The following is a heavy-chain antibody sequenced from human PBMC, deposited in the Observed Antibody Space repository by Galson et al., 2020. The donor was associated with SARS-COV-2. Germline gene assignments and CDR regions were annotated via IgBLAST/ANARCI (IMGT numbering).Heavy chain of an antibody. Sequence: SETLSLTCTVSGGSISSGSYYWSWIRQPAGKGLEWIGRIYTSGSTNYNPSLKSRVTISVDTSKNQFSLKLSSVTAADTAVYYCARGPRGYCSSTSCYYYYGMDVWGQGTTVTVSS. CDR3: ARGPRGYCSSTSCYYYYGMDV. CDR2: IYTSGST. CDR1: GGSISSGSYY. V-gene: IGHV4-61*02. J-gene: IGHJ6*02. D-gene: IGHD2-2*01.